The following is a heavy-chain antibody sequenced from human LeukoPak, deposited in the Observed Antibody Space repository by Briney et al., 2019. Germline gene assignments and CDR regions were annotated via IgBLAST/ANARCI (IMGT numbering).Heavy chain of an antibody. CDR2: IIPILGIA. D-gene: IGHD3-22*01. CDR3: ARVRFRYYDSSGSDAFDI. V-gene: IGHV1-69*04. Sequence: SVKVSCKASGGTFSSYAISWVRQAPGQGLEWMGRIIPILGIANYAQKFQGRVTITADKSTSTAYMELSSLRSEDTAVYYCARVRFRYYDSSGSDAFDIWGQGTMVTVSS. CDR1: GGTFSSYA. J-gene: IGHJ3*02.